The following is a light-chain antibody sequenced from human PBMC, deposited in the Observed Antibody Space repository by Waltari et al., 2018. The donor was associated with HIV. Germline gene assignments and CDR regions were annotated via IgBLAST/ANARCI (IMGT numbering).Light chain of an antibody. Sequence: QSVLTQPPSVSGAPGQRVTISCTGRSSNIGAGYDVHWYQKLPGTAPKLLIYANIIRPAGVPDRFSGPKAGSSASLAITGLQAEDEAHYYCQSFDSSLTTSGVIFGGGTKLTVL. V-gene: IGLV1-40*01. J-gene: IGLJ2*01. CDR1: SSNIGAGYD. CDR2: ANI. CDR3: QSFDSSLTTSGVI.